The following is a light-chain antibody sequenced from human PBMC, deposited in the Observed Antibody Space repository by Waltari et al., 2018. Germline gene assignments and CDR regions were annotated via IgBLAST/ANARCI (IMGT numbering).Light chain of an antibody. V-gene: IGKV1-NL1*01. Sequence: DIQMTQSPSSLSASVGDRVTITCRASQGISNSLAWYQQKPGKAPKLLLYASSRLESGVPSRFSGSGSGTDYSLTISSLQPEDFAKEDCQQYFSTLTLTFGGGTKVEIK. J-gene: IGKJ4*01. CDR2: ASS. CDR1: QGISNS. CDR3: QQYFSTLTLT.